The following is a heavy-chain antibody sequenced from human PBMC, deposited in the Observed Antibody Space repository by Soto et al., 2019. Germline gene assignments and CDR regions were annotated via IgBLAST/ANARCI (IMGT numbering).Heavy chain of an antibody. CDR3: GGLMIN. V-gene: IGHV3-74*01. J-gene: IGHJ4*02. CDR1: GFSISVYW. D-gene: IGHD2-8*01. CDR2: IDSGGTIT. Sequence: EAQLVESGGELVQPGGSLRLSCAASGFSISVYWMHWFRQVPGKGLVWVSRIDSGGTITNYADFVKGRFTITMDNAKNALYLQMNSLRAEDTAVYDCGGLMINWGQGTLVTVSS.